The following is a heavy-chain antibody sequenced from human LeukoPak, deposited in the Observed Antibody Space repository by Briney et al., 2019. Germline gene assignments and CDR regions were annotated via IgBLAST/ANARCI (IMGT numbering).Heavy chain of an antibody. CDR2: IYPGDSDT. CDR1: GYSFTSYW. CDR3: ARGEEGATIFGVVIISGGGNWFDP. V-gene: IGHV5-51*03. D-gene: IGHD3-3*01. J-gene: IGHJ5*02. Sequence: GESLKISCKGSGYSFTSYWIGLVRQMPGKGLEWMGIIYPGDSDTRYSPSFQGQVTISADKSISTAYLQWSSLKASDTAMYYCARGEEGATIFGVVIISGGGNWFDPWGRGTLVTVSS.